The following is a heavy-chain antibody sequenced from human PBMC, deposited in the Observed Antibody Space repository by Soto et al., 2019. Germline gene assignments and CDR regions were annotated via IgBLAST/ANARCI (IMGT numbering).Heavy chain of an antibody. CDR1: GYTFTSYD. D-gene: IGHD3-10*01. CDR3: ARGSPYYGSDL. Sequence: QVQLVQSGAEVKKPGASVKVSCKASGYTFTSYDINWVRQATGQGLEWMGWMNPNSGNTGYAQKFQDRVTMTRKTSISTAYRELSRLRSDDTAVYYCARGSPYYGSDLWGQGTLVTVSS. V-gene: IGHV1-8*01. J-gene: IGHJ4*02. CDR2: MNPNSGNT.